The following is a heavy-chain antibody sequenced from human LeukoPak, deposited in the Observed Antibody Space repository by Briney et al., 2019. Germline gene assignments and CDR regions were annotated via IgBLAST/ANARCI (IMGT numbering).Heavy chain of an antibody. CDR1: GFTFSSYA. J-gene: IGHJ6*02. CDR2: ISGSGGST. Sequence: PGGSLRLSCAASGFTFSSYAMSWVRQAPGKGLEWVSAISGSGGSTYYADSVKGRFTISRDNSKNTLYLQMNSLRAEDTAVYYCANDIAVVPAAVYYYYYGIDVWGQGTTVTVSS. D-gene: IGHD2-2*01. V-gene: IGHV3-23*01. CDR3: ANDIAVVPAAVYYYYYGIDV.